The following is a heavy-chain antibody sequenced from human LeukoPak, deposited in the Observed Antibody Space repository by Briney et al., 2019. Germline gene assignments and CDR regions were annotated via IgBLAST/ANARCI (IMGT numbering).Heavy chain of an antibody. CDR1: GGSISSSSYY. J-gene: IGHJ3*02. Sequence: SETLSLTCTVSGGSISSSSYYWGWIRQPPGKGLEWIGSIYYSGSTYYNPSLKSRVTISVDTSKNQFSLKLSSVTAADTAVYYCARESGYNDSSGYHDAFDIWGQGTMVTVSS. V-gene: IGHV4-39*07. CDR2: IYYSGST. CDR3: ARESGYNDSSGYHDAFDI. D-gene: IGHD3-22*01.